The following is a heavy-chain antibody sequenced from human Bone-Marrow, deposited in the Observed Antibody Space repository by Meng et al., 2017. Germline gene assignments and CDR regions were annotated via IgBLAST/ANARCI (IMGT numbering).Heavy chain of an antibody. Sequence: QVQLQESGPGLVKPSETLSLPCTVSGVSISYYYWSWIRQPPGKGLEWIGCIYYSGSTNYNPSLKSRVTISVDTSKNQFSLKLSSVTAADTAMYYCARGGYYGSGSYYNFDYWGQGTLVTASS. V-gene: IGHV4-59*01. CDR1: GVSISYYY. J-gene: IGHJ4*02. CDR3: ARGGYYGSGSYYNFDY. D-gene: IGHD3-10*01. CDR2: IYYSGST.